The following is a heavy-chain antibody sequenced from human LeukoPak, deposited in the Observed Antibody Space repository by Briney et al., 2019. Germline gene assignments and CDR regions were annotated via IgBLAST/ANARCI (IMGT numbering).Heavy chain of an antibody. CDR1: GGTFSSYA. CDR3: ARGGKGLGDCSGGSCYADYYYYYMDV. Sequence: SVKVSCKASGGTFSSYAISWVRQAPGQGLEWMGGIIPIFGTANYAQKLQGRVTITTDESTSTAYMELSSLRSEDTAVYYCARGGKGLGDCSGGSCYADYYYYYMDVWGKGTTVTVSS. D-gene: IGHD2-15*01. CDR2: IIPIFGTA. J-gene: IGHJ6*03. V-gene: IGHV1-69*05.